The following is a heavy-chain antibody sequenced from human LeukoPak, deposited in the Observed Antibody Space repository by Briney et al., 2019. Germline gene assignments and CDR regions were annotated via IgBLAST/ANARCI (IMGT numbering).Heavy chain of an antibody. CDR2: INPNSGGT. CDR1: GYTFTGYY. Sequence: ASVKVSCKASGYTFTGYYMHWVRQAPGQGLEWMGWINPNSGGTNYAQKLQGRVTMTTDTSTSTAYMELRSLRSDDTAVYYCARDRVTYYDFWSGYYGPFDYWGQGTLVTVSS. CDR3: ARDRVTYYDFWSGYYGPFDY. D-gene: IGHD3-3*01. V-gene: IGHV1-2*02. J-gene: IGHJ4*02.